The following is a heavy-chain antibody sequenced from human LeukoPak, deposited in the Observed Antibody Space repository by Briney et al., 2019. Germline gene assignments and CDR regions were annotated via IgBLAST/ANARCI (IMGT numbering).Heavy chain of an antibody. CDR1: GYTFTSYD. V-gene: IGHV1-8*03. D-gene: IGHD2-2*01. CDR3: ARVPVYCSSTSCYEGGHFAY. J-gene: IGHJ4*02. Sequence: ASVKVSCKASGYTFTSYDINWVRQATGQGLEWMGWMNPNSGNTGYAQKFQGRVTITRNTSISTAYMELSSLRSEDTAVYYCARVPVYCSSTSCYEGGHFAYWGQGTLVTVSS. CDR2: MNPNSGNT.